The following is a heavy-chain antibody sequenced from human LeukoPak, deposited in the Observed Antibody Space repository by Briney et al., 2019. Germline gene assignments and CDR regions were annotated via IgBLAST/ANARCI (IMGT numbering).Heavy chain of an antibody. J-gene: IGHJ6*03. D-gene: IGHD6-19*01. CDR3: ARRYSSGWFRGFSSYYYMDV. Sequence: SETLSLTCAVYGGSFSGYYWSWIRQPPGKGLEWIGEINHSGSTNYNPSLKSRVTISVDTSKNQFSLKLSSVTAADTAVYYCARRYSSGWFRGFSSYYYMDVWGKGTTVTISS. CDR2: INHSGST. V-gene: IGHV4-34*01. CDR1: GGSFSGYY.